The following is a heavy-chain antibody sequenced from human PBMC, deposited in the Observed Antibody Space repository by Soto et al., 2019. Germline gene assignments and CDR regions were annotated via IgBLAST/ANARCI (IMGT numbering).Heavy chain of an antibody. V-gene: IGHV4-34*01. CDR1: GWSFSGYY. CDR3: ARREGFWSGYYTRFYYYYYMDV. Sequence: SETLSLTCAVYGWSFSGYYWSWIRQPPGKGLEWIGEINHSGSTNYNPSLKSRVTISVDTSKNQFSLKLSSVTAADTAVYYCARREGFWSGYYTRFYYYYYMDVWGKGTTVTVSS. CDR2: INHSGST. D-gene: IGHD3-3*01. J-gene: IGHJ6*03.